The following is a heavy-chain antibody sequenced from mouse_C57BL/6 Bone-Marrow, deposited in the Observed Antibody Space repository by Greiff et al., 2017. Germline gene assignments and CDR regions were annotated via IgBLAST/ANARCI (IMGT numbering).Heavy chain of an antibody. D-gene: IGHD2-4*01. J-gene: IGHJ3*01. CDR1: GFTFSSYG. Sequence: VMLVESGGDLVKPGGSLKLSCAASGFTFSSYGMSWVRQTPDKRLEWVATISSGGSYTYYPDSVKGRFTISRDNAKNTLYLQMSSLKSEDTAMYYCARRDYDWFAYWGQGTLVTVSA. CDR2: ISSGGSYT. V-gene: IGHV5-6*02. CDR3: ARRDYDWFAY.